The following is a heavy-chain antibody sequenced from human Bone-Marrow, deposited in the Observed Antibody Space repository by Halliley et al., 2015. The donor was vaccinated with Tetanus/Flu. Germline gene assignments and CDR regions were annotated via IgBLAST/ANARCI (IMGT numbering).Heavy chain of an antibody. V-gene: IGHV3-21*01. Sequence: RSGTYTYHADSVKGRFTISRDNAKNSLYLQMNSLRPEDTAVYYCARDPSKYCSSSSCPPDVWGQGTTVTVSS. CDR3: ARDPSKYCSSSSCPPDV. J-gene: IGHJ6*02. D-gene: IGHD2-2*01. CDR2: RSGTYT.